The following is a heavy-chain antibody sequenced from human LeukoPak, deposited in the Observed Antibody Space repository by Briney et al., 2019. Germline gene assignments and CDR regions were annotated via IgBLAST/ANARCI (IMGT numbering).Heavy chain of an antibody. CDR1: GGSISSSSYY. D-gene: IGHD3-3*02. CDR2: IYYSGST. J-gene: IGHJ5*02. CDR3: ARVQGIGWFDP. V-gene: IGHV4-61*05. Sequence: SETLSLTCTVSGGSISSSSYYWSWIRQPPGEGLEWIGYIYYSGSTNYNPSLKSRVTISVDTSKNQFSLKLSSVTAADTAVYYCARVQGIGWFDPWGQGTLVTVSS.